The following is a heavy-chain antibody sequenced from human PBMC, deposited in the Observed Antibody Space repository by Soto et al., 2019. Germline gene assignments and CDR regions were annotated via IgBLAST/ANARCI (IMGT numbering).Heavy chain of an antibody. Sequence: GGSLRLSCEASGFTVSSNYMSWVRPAPGKGRECVSVIYSGGNTYYAYSVNGRFTIARDNSKHTLYLQMNSLRAEDTAVYYFATTHYYTYYIAVWSKRTTVTVSS. D-gene: IGHD3-22*01. J-gene: IGHJ6*03. V-gene: IGHV3-66*01. CDR2: IYSGGNT. CDR1: GFTVSSNY. CDR3: ATTHYYTYYIAV.